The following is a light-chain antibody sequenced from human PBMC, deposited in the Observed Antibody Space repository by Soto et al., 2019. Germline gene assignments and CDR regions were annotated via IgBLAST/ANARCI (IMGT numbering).Light chain of an antibody. J-gene: IGKJ2*01. CDR3: QQYNDSFPYT. CDR1: QSISTW. Sequence: DIQLTQSPSTLSASVGDRVTITCRASQSISTWLAWYQQKSGTAPKLLIYKASTLESGVPSRFSGIRSGTEFTLTVSSLQPDDVATYYCQQYNDSFPYTFGQGTKLEIK. V-gene: IGKV1-5*03. CDR2: KAS.